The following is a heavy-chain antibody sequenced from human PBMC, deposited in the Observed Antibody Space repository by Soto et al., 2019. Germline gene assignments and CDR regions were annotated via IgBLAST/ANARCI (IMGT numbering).Heavy chain of an antibody. CDR1: GVSIKTYY. CDR2: IYTTGSA. CDR3: ALDYYYDRHNLFAP. D-gene: IGHD3-16*01. J-gene: IGHJ5*02. Sequence: SETLSLTCAVSGVSIKTYYWSWIRKPAGKGLEWIGRIYTTGSANHNPSLKGRVTMSVDTSKNQVSLKLTSVTAADAGVYYCALDYYYDRHNLFAPPGQRIPVTVSS. V-gene: IGHV4-4*07.